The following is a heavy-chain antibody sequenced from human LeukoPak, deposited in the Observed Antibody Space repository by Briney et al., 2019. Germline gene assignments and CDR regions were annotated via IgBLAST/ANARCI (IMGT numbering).Heavy chain of an antibody. CDR3: ASGTPKVGPDAFDI. D-gene: IGHD1-14*01. CDR1: GGTFSSYA. V-gene: IGHV1-69*05. CDR2: IIPIFGTA. J-gene: IGHJ3*02. Sequence: GASVKVSCKASGGTFSSYAISWVRQAPGQGLEWVGGIIPIFGTANYAQKFQGRVTITTDESTSTAYMELSSLRSEDTAVYYCASGTPKVGPDAFDIWGQGTMVTVSS.